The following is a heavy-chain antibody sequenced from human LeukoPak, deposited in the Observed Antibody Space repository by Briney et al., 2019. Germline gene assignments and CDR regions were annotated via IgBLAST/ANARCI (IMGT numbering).Heavy chain of an antibody. CDR1: GYTFTGYY. D-gene: IGHD3-22*01. J-gene: IGHJ5*02. V-gene: IGHV1-2*06. CDR3: ANALTPPRFYDSSGYYGT. CDR2: INPNSGGT. Sequence: ASVKVSCKASGYTFTGYYMHWVRQAPGQGLEWMGRINPNSGGTNYAQKFQGRVTMTRDTSISTAYMELSRLRSDDTAVYYCANALTPPRFYDSSGYYGTWGQGTLVTVSS.